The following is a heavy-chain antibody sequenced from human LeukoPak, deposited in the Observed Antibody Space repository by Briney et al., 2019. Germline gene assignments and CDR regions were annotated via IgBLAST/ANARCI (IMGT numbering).Heavy chain of an antibody. CDR1: GYTFTGYY. CDR3: ARELRFLEWLLIDY. Sequence: ASVKVSCKASGYTFTGYYMHWVRQAPGQGREWMGWINPNSGGTNYAQKFQGRVTMTRDTSISTAYMELSRLRSDDTAVYYCARELRFLEWLLIDYWGQGTLVTVSS. V-gene: IGHV1-2*02. D-gene: IGHD3-3*01. J-gene: IGHJ4*02. CDR2: INPNSGGT.